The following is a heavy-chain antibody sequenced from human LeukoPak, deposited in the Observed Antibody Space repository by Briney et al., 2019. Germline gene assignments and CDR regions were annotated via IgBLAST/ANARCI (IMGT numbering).Heavy chain of an antibody. V-gene: IGHV1-2*02. D-gene: IGHD2-2*01. J-gene: IGHJ5*01. CDR2: INPKSGGT. Sequence: ASVKVSCKASGYNFNGYYLHWVRQAPGQGLEWMGWINPKSGGTTYAQKFQGRVTMTSDTSISTDHMELSGLTSDDTAVYYCTRGAGVPGPPILPATIRAPFDYDAWG. CDR1: GYNFNGYY. CDR3: TRGAGVPGPPILPATIRAPFDYDA.